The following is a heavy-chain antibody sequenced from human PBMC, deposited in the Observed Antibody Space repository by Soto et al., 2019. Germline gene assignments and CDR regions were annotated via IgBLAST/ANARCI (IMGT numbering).Heavy chain of an antibody. CDR2: IIPIFGTA. CDR3: ARVSGYSYGVLDY. D-gene: IGHD5-18*01. Sequence: SVQVACKASGGTFSSYAISWVRQAPGQGLEWMGGIIPIFGTANYAQKFQGRVTITADESTSTAYMELSSLRSEDTAVYYCARVSGYSYGVLDYWGQGTLVTVSS. CDR1: GGTFSSYA. V-gene: IGHV1-69*13. J-gene: IGHJ4*02.